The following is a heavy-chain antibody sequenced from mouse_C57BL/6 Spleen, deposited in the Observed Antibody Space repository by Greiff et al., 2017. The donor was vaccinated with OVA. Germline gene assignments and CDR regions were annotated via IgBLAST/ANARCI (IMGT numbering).Heavy chain of an antibody. J-gene: IGHJ4*01. D-gene: IGHD1-1*01. CDR2: IDPENGDT. CDR1: GFNIKDDY. V-gene: IGHV14-4*01. Sequence: EVMLVESGAELVRPGASVKLSCTASGFNIKDDYMHWVKQRPEQGLEWIGWIDPENGDTEYASKFQGKATITADTSSHTAYLQLSSLTSEDTAVYYCTTWITTVVAPMDYWGQGTSVTVSS. CDR3: TTWITTVVAPMDY.